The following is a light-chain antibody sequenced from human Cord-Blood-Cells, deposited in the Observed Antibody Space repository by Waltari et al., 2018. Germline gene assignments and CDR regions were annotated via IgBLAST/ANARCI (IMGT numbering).Light chain of an antibody. CDR2: KAS. CDR1: QSISSW. J-gene: IGKJ2*01. Sequence: DIQMTQSPSTLSASVGDRVTITCRASQSISSWLAWYQQKPGKAPKLLIYKASSLKSGVSSRCGSGSSTTYFTTTISILQPDDVATYCCQHYNSYSYTFGQGTKLDIK. CDR3: QHYNSYSYT. V-gene: IGKV1-5*03.